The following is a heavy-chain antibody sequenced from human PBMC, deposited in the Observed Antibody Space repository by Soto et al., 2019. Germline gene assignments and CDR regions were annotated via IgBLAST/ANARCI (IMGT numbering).Heavy chain of an antibody. CDR2: ISAYNGNT. V-gene: IGHV1-18*01. CDR3: ARNIYCSSTSCYSYYFDY. J-gene: IGHJ4*02. Sequence: QVQLVQSGAEVKKPGASVKVSCKASGYTFTSYGISWVRQAPGQGLEWMGWISAYNGNTNYAQKLQGRVTMTTDTPTSTDYMELRSLRSDDTAVYYCARNIYCSSTSCYSYYFDYWGQGTLVTVFS. D-gene: IGHD2-2*01. CDR1: GYTFTSYG.